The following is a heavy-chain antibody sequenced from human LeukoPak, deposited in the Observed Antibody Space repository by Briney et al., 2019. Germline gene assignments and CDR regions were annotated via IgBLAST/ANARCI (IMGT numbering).Heavy chain of an antibody. V-gene: IGHV3-23*01. CDR2: ISGSGGST. D-gene: IGHD6-13*01. CDR3: AKVGYTSSWSSSGHWYFDL. CDR1: GFSFSSYG. Sequence: GGSLRLSCAASGFSFSSYGMSWVRQAPGKGLDWVSAISGSGGSTRYADSAKGRFTISRDNSKKTLFLQMNSLRAEDTAVYFCAKVGYTSSWSSSGHWYFDLWGRGTLVTVSS. J-gene: IGHJ2*01.